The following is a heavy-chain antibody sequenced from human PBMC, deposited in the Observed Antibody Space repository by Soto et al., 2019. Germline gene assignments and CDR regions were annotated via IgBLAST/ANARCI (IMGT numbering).Heavy chain of an antibody. Sequence: SETLSLTCTVSGGSVSSGSYYWSWIRQPPGKGLEWIGYIYYSGSTNYNPSLKSRVTISVDTSKNQFSLKLSSVTAADTAVYYCAGAHSSGWYQFDNWGQGTLVTVSS. D-gene: IGHD6-19*01. CDR2: IYYSGST. CDR1: GGSVSSGSYY. J-gene: IGHJ4*02. V-gene: IGHV4-61*01. CDR3: AGAHSSGWYQFDN.